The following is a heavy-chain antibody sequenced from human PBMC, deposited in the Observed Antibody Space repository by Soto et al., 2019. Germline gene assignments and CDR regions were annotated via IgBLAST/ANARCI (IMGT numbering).Heavy chain of an antibody. CDR2: ISPNNGST. Sequence: ASVKVSCKASGYTFTSYGISWVRQAPGQGLEWKGWISPNNGSTNYAQKFQGWVTMTRDTSISTAYMELSRLRSDDTAVYYCARAYYDFWSGYSRDYYGMDVWGQGTTVTVSS. CDR3: ARAYYDFWSGYSRDYYGMDV. V-gene: IGHV1-2*04. CDR1: GYTFTSYG. D-gene: IGHD3-3*01. J-gene: IGHJ6*02.